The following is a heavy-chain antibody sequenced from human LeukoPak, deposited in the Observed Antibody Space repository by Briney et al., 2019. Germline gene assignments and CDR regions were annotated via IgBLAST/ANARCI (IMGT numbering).Heavy chain of an antibody. CDR3: ARGLRYFDY. V-gene: IGHV4-34*01. D-gene: IGHD4-17*01. J-gene: IGHJ4*02. CDR2: INYSGST. CDR1: GGSFSGYY. Sequence: PSETLSLTCGVYGGSFSGYYWSWIRQPPGKGLEWIGEINYSGSTNYNPSLKSRVTISVDTSKNQFSLKLSSVTAADTAVYYCARGLRYFDYWGQGTLVTVSS.